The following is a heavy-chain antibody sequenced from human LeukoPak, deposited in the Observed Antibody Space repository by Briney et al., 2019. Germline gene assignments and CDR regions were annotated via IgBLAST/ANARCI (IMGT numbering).Heavy chain of an antibody. Sequence: GGSLRLSCAASGFTFSSYAMSWVRQAPGKGLEWVSAISGSGGSTYYAASVKGRFTISRDNSKNTLHLQMNSLRAEDTAVYYCAKDLIALLTGIWFDPWGQGTLVTVSS. V-gene: IGHV3-23*01. CDR3: AKDLIALLTGIWFDP. CDR1: GFTFSSYA. J-gene: IGHJ5*02. D-gene: IGHD3-16*01. CDR2: ISGSGGST.